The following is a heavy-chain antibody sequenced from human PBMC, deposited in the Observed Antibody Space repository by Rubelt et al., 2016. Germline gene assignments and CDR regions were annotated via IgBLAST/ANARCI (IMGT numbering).Heavy chain of an antibody. Sequence: VQLLESGGGLVQPGGSLRLSCAASGFTFSSYGMHWVRQAPGKGLEWVAVIWYDGSNKYYADSVKGRFTISRDNSKNTLYLQMNSLRAEDTAVYYCGGDDYVYGAGGYSPPFHTWGQGTLVTVSS. J-gene: IGHJ5*02. D-gene: IGHD3-10*01. V-gene: IGHV3-33*08. CDR3: GGDDYVYGAGGYSPPFHT. CDR2: IWYDGSNK. CDR1: GFTFSSYG.